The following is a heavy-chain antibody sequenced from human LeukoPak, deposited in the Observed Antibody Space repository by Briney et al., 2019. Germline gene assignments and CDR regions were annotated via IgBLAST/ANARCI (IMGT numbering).Heavy chain of an antibody. CDR3: ARDPSYSSSWYGDAFDI. D-gene: IGHD6-13*01. V-gene: IGHV3-21*01. Sequence: PGGSLRLSCAASGFTFSSYSMNWVRQAPGKGLEWVSSISSSSSYIYYADSVKGRFTISRDNAKNSLYLQMNSLRAEDTAVYYCARDPSYSSSWYGDAFDIWGQGTMVTVSP. CDR1: GFTFSSYS. J-gene: IGHJ3*02. CDR2: ISSSSSYI.